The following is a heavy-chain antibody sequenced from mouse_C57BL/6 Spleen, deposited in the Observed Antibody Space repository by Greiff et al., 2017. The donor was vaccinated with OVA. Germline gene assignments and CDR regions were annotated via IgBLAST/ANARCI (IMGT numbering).Heavy chain of an antibody. J-gene: IGHJ4*01. CDR2: INPSSGYT. CDR3: ARDYYGSSYVGSMDY. D-gene: IGHD1-1*01. CDR1: GYTFTSYW. V-gene: IGHV1-7*01. Sequence: VQRVESGAELAKPGASVKLSCKASGYTFTSYWMHWVKQRPGQGLEWIGYINPSSGYTKYNQKFKDKATLTADKSSSTAYMQLSSLTYEDSAVYYCARDYYGSSYVGSMDYWGQGTSVTVSS.